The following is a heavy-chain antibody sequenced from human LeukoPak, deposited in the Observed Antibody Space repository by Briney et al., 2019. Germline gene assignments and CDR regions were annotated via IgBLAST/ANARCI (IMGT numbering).Heavy chain of an antibody. D-gene: IGHD1-14*01. CDR2: ISSSSSYI. CDR3: ARVRKGSNVDDY. J-gene: IGHJ4*02. Sequence: PGGSLRLSCAASGFTFSSYSMYWVRQTPGKGLEWVSSISSSSSYIYYADSVKGRFTISRDNAKNSLYLQMNSLRAEDTAVYYCARVRKGSNVDDYWGQGTLVTVSS. CDR1: GFTFSSYS. V-gene: IGHV3-21*01.